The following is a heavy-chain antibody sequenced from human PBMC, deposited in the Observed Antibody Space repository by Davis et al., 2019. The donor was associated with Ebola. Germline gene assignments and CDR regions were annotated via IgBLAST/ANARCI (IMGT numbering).Heavy chain of an antibody. CDR3: AAPPAGGSYSYYYMDV. Sequence: ASVKVSCKASGYTFTGYYMHWVRQAPGQGLEWMGWINPNSGGTNYAQKFQGRVTMTRDTSISTAYMELSRLRSDDTAVYYCAAPPAGGSYSYYYMDVWGKGTTVTVSS. J-gene: IGHJ6*03. V-gene: IGHV1-2*02. CDR1: GYTFTGYY. CDR2: INPNSGGT. D-gene: IGHD1-26*01.